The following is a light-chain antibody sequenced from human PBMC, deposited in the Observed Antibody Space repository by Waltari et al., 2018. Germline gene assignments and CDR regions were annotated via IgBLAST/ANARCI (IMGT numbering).Light chain of an antibody. CDR1: QSVSSN. J-gene: IGKJ5*01. CDR3: QQYNNWPIT. V-gene: IGKV3-15*01. CDR2: GAS. Sequence: EIVMTQSPPTLSVSPGERAPLSCRASQSVSSNLAWYQQKPGQAPRLLIYGASTRATGIPARFSGSGSGTEFTLTISSLQSEDFAVYYCQQYNNWPITFGQGTRLEIK.